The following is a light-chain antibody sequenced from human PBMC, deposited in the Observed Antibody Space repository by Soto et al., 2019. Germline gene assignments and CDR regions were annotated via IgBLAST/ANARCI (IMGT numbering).Light chain of an antibody. CDR1: SSDVGTYNF. J-gene: IGLJ3*02. CDR2: KVS. Sequence: QSALTQPASVSGSPGQSITISCTGTSSDVGTYNFVSWYQQHPGKAPKLMIYKVSSRPSGVSNRFSGSKSGNTASLTISGLQAEDEADYYCSSYSSTSTPWVFGGGTKLTVL. V-gene: IGLV2-14*01. CDR3: SSYSSTSTPWV.